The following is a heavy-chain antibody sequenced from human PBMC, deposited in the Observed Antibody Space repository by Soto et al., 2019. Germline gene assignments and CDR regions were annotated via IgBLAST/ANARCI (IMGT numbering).Heavy chain of an antibody. D-gene: IGHD1-26*01. J-gene: IGHJ6*02. V-gene: IGHV3-23*01. CDR1: GFTFSSYA. CDR3: AKSDSGSYRRVVRMDV. Sequence: EVQLLESGGGLVQPGGSLRLSCAASGFTFSSYAMSWVRQAPGKGLEWVSAISGSGGSTYYADSVKGRFTISRDNYKNTLYLQMNSLRAEDTAVYYCAKSDSGSYRRVVRMDVWGQGTTVTVSS. CDR2: ISGSGGST.